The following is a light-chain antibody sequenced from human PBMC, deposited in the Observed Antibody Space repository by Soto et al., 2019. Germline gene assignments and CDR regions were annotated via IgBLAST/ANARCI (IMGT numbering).Light chain of an antibody. Sequence: QSVLTQPPSVSGAPGQRVTISCTGRSSNIGAGYDVHWYQQLPGTAPKLLIYGNSNRPSGVPDRFSGSKSGTSASLAITGLQAEDDADYYCQSYDSSLSALFGGGTKPNVL. CDR2: GNS. CDR3: QSYDSSLSAL. V-gene: IGLV1-40*01. J-gene: IGLJ3*02. CDR1: SSNIGAGYD.